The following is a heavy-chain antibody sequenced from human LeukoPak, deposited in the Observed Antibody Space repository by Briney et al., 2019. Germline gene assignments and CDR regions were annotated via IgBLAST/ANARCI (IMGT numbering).Heavy chain of an antibody. CDR3: ARGDSSSWYYFDY. J-gene: IGHJ4*02. V-gene: IGHV3-33*01. D-gene: IGHD6-13*01. CDR2: IWYDGSNK. Sequence: GGSLRLSCAASGFTFSSYGMHWVRQAPGKGLGWVAVIWYDGSNKYYADSVKGRFTISRDNSKNTLYLQMNSLRAEDTAVYYCARGDSSSWYYFDYWGQGTLVTVSS. CDR1: GFTFSSYG.